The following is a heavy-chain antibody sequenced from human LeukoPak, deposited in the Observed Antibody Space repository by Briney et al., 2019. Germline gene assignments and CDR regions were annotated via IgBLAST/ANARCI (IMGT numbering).Heavy chain of an antibody. CDR1: GFTFSSNG. J-gene: IGHJ4*02. CDR2: ISGSGDKT. D-gene: IGHD3-22*01. CDR3: AKTNGYYDL. V-gene: IGHV3-23*01. Sequence: GGSLRLSCAASGFTFSSNGMSWARKAPGKGLEWVSSISGSGDKTYYADSVKGRFTISRDNSKSTMYLQTNSLRAEDTAVYHCAKTNGYYDLWGQGTLVIVSS.